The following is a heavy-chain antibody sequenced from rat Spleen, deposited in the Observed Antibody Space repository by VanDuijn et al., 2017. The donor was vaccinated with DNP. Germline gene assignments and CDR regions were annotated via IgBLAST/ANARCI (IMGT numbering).Heavy chain of an antibody. J-gene: IGHJ2*01. Sequence: EVQLVESGGGLVQPGRSLKLSCAASGFTFSDYYMAWVRQAPTKGLEWVASISYDGGSTYYRDSVKGRFTISRDNAKSSLYLQMDSLRSEDTATYYCARWEQGYFDYWGQGVMVTVSS. CDR3: ARWEQGYFDY. CDR1: GFTFSDYY. CDR2: ISYDGGST. D-gene: IGHD5-1*01. V-gene: IGHV5-20*01.